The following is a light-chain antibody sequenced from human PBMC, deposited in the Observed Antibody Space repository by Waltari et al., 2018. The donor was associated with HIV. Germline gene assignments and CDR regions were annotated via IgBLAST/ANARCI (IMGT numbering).Light chain of an antibody. CDR3: SSYTSSITRYV. Sequence: QSALTQPASVSGSPGQSITISCIGTSSDVGGYNYVSWYQQHPGKAPKLMIYDVSNRASGVSNRFSGSKSGNTASLTISGLQAEDEADYYCSSYTSSITRYVFGTGTKVTVL. CDR1: SSDVGGYNY. CDR2: DVS. J-gene: IGLJ1*01. V-gene: IGLV2-14*03.